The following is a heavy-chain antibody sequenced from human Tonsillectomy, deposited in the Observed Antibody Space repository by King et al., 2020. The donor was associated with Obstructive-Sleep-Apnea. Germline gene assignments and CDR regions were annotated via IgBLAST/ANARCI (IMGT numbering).Heavy chain of an antibody. V-gene: IGHV4-30-4*01. J-gene: IGHJ4*02. D-gene: IGHD3-10*01. CDR1: GGSISSGDYY. CDR2: IYYSGST. Sequence: QVQLQESGPGLVKPSQTLSLTCTVSGGSISSGDYYWSWIRQPPGKGLEWIGYIYYSGSTYYNPSLKSRVTISVDTSKNQFSLKLSSVTAADTAVYYCARDETWGFGESYFDYWGQGTLVTVSS. CDR3: ARDETWGFGESYFDY.